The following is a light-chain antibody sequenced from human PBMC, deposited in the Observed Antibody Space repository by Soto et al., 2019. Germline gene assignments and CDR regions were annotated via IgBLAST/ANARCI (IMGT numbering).Light chain of an antibody. CDR1: SSNIGNNY. V-gene: IGLV1-51*01. CDR2: DNN. J-gene: IGLJ2*01. Sequence: QSVLTQPPSVSAAPGQMVTISCSGSSSNIGNNYVSWYRRLPGTAPKLLIYDNNKRPSGIPDRFSGSKSGTSATLGITGLQTGDEADYYCGTWDSSLSAEIFGGGTKLTVL. CDR3: GTWDSSLSAEI.